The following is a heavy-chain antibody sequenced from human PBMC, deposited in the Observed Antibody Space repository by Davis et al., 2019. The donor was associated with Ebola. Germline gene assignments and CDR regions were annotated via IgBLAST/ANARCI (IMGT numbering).Heavy chain of an antibody. CDR2: INHSGST. Sequence: SETLSLTCAVSGDSISSSNWWSWLRQPPGKGLEWIGEINHSGSTNYNPSLKSRVTISVDTSKNQFSLKLSSVTAADTAVYYCARPSLRSRFDYWGQGTLVTVSS. CDR3: ARPSLRSRFDY. CDR1: GDSISSSNW. J-gene: IGHJ4*02. V-gene: IGHV4-4*02. D-gene: IGHD6-13*01.